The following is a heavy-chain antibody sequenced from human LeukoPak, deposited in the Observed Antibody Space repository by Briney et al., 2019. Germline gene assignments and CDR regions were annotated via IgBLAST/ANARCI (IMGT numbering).Heavy chain of an antibody. J-gene: IGHJ4*02. D-gene: IGHD5-24*01. CDR2: IYYSGST. CDR3: ARDLGPEDGYIRAEEN. CDR1: GGSISSSSYY. V-gene: IGHV4-39*07. Sequence: SETLSLTCTVSGGSISSSSYYWGWIRQPPGKGLEWIGSIYYSGSTYYNPSLKSRVTISVDTSKNQFSLKLSSVTAADTAVYYCARDLGPEDGYIRAEENWGQGTLVTVSS.